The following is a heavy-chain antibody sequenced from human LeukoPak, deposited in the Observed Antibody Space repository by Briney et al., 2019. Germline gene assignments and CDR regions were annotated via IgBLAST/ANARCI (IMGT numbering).Heavy chain of an antibody. CDR1: GFTFSSYG. CDR2: IRYDGSNK. V-gene: IGHV3-30*02. J-gene: IGHJ5*02. CDR3: AKGDSSGYYRSWFDP. Sequence: GGSLRLSCAASGFTFSSYGMHWVRQAPGKGPEWVAFIRYDGSNKYYADSVKGRFTISRDNSKNTLYLQMNSLRAEDTAVYYCAKGDSSGYYRSWFDPWGQGTLVTVSS. D-gene: IGHD3-22*01.